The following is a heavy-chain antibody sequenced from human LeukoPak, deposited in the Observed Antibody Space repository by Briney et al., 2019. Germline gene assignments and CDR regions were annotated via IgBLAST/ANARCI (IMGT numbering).Heavy chain of an antibody. V-gene: IGHV3-30*02. D-gene: IGHD2-2*01. CDR1: GFNFSSYT. CDR2: IRYDGSNK. Sequence: GGSLRLSCAASGFNFSSYTMNWVRQAPGKGLERVTFIRYDGSNKYYADSVKDRFTISRDNSKNTLYLQMNSLRAEDTAVYYCAKDGRPAAQNYNWFDPWGQGTLVTVSS. CDR3: AKDGRPAAQNYNWFDP. J-gene: IGHJ5*02.